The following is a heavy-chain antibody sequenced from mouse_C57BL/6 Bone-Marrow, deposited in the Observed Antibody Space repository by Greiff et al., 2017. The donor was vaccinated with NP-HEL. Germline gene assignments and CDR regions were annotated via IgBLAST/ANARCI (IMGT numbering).Heavy chain of an antibody. Sequence: EVKLVESEGGLVQPGSSMKLSCTASGFTFSDYYMAWVRQVPEKGLEWVANINYDGSSTYYLDSLQSRFIISRDNAKNILYLQMSSLKSEDTATYDCARDPDWYFDVWGTGTTVTVSS. V-gene: IGHV5-16*01. CDR2: INYDGSST. CDR3: ARDPDWYFDV. CDR1: GFTFSDYY. J-gene: IGHJ1*03.